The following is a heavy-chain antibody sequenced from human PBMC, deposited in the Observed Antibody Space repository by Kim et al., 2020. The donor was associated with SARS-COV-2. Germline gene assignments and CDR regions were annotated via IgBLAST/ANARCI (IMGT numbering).Heavy chain of an antibody. Sequence: SETLSLTCAVYGGSFSGYYWSWIRQPPGKGLEWIGEINHSGSTNYNPSLKSRVTISVDTSKNQFSLKLSSVTAADTAVYYCARDYYYGSGSSTGLWGMDVWGQGTPVTVSS. CDR1: GGSFSGYY. J-gene: IGHJ6*02. CDR3: ARDYYYGSGSSTGLWGMDV. D-gene: IGHD3-10*01. CDR2: INHSGST. V-gene: IGHV4-34*01.